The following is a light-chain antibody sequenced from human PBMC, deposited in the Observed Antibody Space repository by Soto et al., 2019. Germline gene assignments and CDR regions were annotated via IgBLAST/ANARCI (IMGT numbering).Light chain of an antibody. Sequence: GDRVTITSRASQSITTYLNWYRQKPGKAPKLLIYAASSLQSGVPSRFSGSGSETEFTLSISSLQPEDFATYFCQQIYSAPLTFGGGTKV. CDR2: AAS. J-gene: IGKJ4*01. CDR3: QQIYSAPLT. V-gene: IGKV1-39*01. CDR1: QSITTY.